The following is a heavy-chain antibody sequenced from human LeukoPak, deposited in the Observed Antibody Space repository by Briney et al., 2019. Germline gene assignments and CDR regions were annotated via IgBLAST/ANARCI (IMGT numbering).Heavy chain of an antibody. CDR3: ARGAYYYDSSGYYYFDY. CDR2: INPNSGGT. Sequence: ASVKVSCXASGYTFTGYYMHWVRQAPGQGLEWMGWINPNSGGTNYAQKFQGRVTMTRDTSISTAYMELSRLRSDDTAVYYCARGAYYYDSSGYYYFDYWGQGTLVTVSS. D-gene: IGHD3-22*01. CDR1: GYTFTGYY. J-gene: IGHJ4*02. V-gene: IGHV1-2*02.